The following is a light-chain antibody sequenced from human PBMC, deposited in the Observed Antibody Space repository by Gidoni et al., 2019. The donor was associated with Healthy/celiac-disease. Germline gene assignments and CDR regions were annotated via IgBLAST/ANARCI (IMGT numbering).Light chain of an antibody. CDR3: QQYYSTLYT. V-gene: IGKV4-1*01. CDR2: WAS. J-gene: IGKJ2*01. Sequence: DIVMPPSPDSLTVSLGERATINCKSSQSVLYSSNNKNYLAWYQQKPGQPPKLLIYWASTRESGVPDRFSGSGSGTDFTLTISSLQAEDVAVYYCQQYYSTLYTFGQGTKLEIK. CDR1: QSVLYSSNNKNY.